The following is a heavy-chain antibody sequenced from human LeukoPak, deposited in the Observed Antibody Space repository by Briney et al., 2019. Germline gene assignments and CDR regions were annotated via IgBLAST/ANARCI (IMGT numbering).Heavy chain of an antibody. CDR2: IYTSGST. Sequence: PSETLSLTCTVSGGSISSYYRSWIRQPAGKGLEWIGRIYTSGSTNYNPSLKSRVTMSVDTSKNQFSLKLSSVTAADTAVYYCARSPIAAAGTRYYFDYWGQGTLVTVSS. V-gene: IGHV4-4*07. D-gene: IGHD6-13*01. CDR3: ARSPIAAAGTRYYFDY. CDR1: GGSISSYY. J-gene: IGHJ4*02.